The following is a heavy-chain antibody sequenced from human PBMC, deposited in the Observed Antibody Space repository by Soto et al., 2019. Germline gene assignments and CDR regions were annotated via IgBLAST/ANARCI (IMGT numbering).Heavy chain of an antibody. CDR3: ARDQGGESQYYFDY. CDR1: GFTFSSYA. V-gene: IGHV3-30-3*01. D-gene: IGHD3-10*01. CDR2: ISYDGSNK. Sequence: GGSLRLSCAASGFTFSSYAMHWVRQAPGKGLEWVAVISYDGSNKYYADSVKGRFTISRDNSKNTLYLQMNSLRAEDTAVYYCARDQGGESQYYFDYWGQGTLVTVSS. J-gene: IGHJ4*02.